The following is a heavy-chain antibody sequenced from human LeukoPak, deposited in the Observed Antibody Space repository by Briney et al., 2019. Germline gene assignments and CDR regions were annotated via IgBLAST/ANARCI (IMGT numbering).Heavy chain of an antibody. D-gene: IGHD1-14*01. Sequence: GGSLRLSCAASGFTFSSYGTHWVRRAPGKGLEWVAVIWYDGSNKYYVDSVKGRFTISRDNSKSTLYLQMNSLRAEDTAVYYCARLRNDAFDIWGQGTVVTVSS. V-gene: IGHV3-33*08. CDR1: GFTFSSYG. CDR3: ARLRNDAFDI. CDR2: IWYDGSNK. J-gene: IGHJ3*02.